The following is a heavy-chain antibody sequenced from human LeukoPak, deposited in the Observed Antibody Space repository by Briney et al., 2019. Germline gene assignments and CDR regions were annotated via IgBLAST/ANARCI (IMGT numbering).Heavy chain of an antibody. D-gene: IGHD1/OR15-1a*01. V-gene: IGHV1-8*01. J-gene: IGHJ6*02. CDR2: MNPNSGNT. CDR3: ARDKNTNYYYYYGMDV. CDR1: GYTFTSYD. Sequence: KPGASVKVSCKASGYTFTSYDINWVRQATGQGLEWMGWMNPNSGNTGYAQKFQGRVTMTRNTSISTAYMELSSLRSEDTAVYYCARDKNTNYYYYYGMDVWGQGTTVAVSS.